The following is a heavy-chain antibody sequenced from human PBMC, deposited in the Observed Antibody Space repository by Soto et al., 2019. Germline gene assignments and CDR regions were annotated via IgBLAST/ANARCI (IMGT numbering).Heavy chain of an antibody. CDR3: VRGLSQRKWLLLRYYGMDV. Sequence: ASVKVSCKASGYTFTGYYMHWVRQAPGQGLEWMGWINPNSGDTNYAQKFQGWVTMTRDTSISTAYMELSRLRSDDTAVYYCVRGLSQRKWLLLRYYGMDVWGQGTTVTVSS. D-gene: IGHD3-22*01. V-gene: IGHV1-2*04. CDR2: INPNSGDT. CDR1: GYTFTGYY. J-gene: IGHJ6*02.